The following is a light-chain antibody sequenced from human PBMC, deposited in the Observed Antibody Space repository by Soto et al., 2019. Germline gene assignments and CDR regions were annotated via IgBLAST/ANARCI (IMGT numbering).Light chain of an antibody. CDR2: EVT. Sequence: QSVLTQPASVSGSPGQSITISCTGTSSDVGSYNIVSWYQQHPDKAPKLMIYEVTKRPSGVSSRFSGSKSGDTASLTISGLQAEDEADYYCCSYAGSSTPFVFGTGTKLTVL. J-gene: IGLJ1*01. CDR3: CSYAGSSTPFV. CDR1: SSDVGSYNI. V-gene: IGLV2-23*02.